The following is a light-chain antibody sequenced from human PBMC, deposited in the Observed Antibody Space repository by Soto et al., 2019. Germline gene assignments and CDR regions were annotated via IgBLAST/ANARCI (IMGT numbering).Light chain of an antibody. V-gene: IGKV3-20*01. CDR2: GAS. Sequence: EIVLTQSPGTLSLSPGETATLSCRASQSVSSNNLAWYHQKPGQTARLLIYGASSRATGIPDRFSGSGSGTDFTLTISGLEPEDFAVYYCQQYDNSITFGQGTRLEIE. CDR1: QSVSSNN. J-gene: IGKJ5*01. CDR3: QQYDNSIT.